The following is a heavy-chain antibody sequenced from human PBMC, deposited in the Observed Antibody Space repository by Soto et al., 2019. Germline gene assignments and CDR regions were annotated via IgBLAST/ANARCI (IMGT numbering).Heavy chain of an antibody. CDR2: MNPNTGNT. V-gene: IGHV1-8*01. D-gene: IGHD2-15*01. CDR1: GYTFTSSD. Sequence: QVQLVQSGAEVKKPGASVRVSCKASGYTFTSSDVYWVRQATGQGLELMGWMNPNTGNTGYAQKFQGRVTMTRNTSISKAYMELSSLISEDTAVYYCARGSNHCSGGSCYSDWFDPWGQGTPVTVSS. CDR3: ARGSNHCSGGSCYSDWFDP. J-gene: IGHJ5*02.